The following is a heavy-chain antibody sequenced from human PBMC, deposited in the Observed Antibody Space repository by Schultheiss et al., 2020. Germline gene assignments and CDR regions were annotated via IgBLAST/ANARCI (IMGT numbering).Heavy chain of an antibody. V-gene: IGHV2-5*01. CDR2: IYWNDDK. J-gene: IGHJ4*02. Sequence: SGPTLVKPTETLTLTCTFSGFSLSTSGVGVGWIRQPPGKALEWLALIYWNDDKRYSPSLKSRLTITKDTSKNQVVLTMTNMDPVDTATYYCAHRPPPYCGGDCYDYWGQGTLVTVSS. CDR3: AHRPPPYCGGDCYDY. D-gene: IGHD2-21*01. CDR1: GFSLSTSGVG.